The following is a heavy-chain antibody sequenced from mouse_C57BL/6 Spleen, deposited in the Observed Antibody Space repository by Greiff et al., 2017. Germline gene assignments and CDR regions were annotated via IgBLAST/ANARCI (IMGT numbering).Heavy chain of an antibody. Sequence: EVQLQQSGPELVKPGASVKMSCKASGYTFTDYNMHWVKQSHGKSLEWIGYINPNNGGNSYNQKFKGKATLTVNQSSSTAYMELRSLTSEDSAVFYCARSIYYDYNRFGYWGQGTLVTVSA. CDR3: ARSIYYDYNRFGY. CDR2: INPNNGGN. J-gene: IGHJ3*01. CDR1: GYTFTDYN. V-gene: IGHV1-22*01. D-gene: IGHD2-4*01.